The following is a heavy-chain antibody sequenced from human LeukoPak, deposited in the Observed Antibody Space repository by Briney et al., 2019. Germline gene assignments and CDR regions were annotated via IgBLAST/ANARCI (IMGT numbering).Heavy chain of an antibody. V-gene: IGHV4-39*07. CDR1: GGSISSSSYY. D-gene: IGHD6-13*01. CDR2: INHSGST. CDR3: ARLKRIGIAALVRYYFDY. J-gene: IGHJ4*02. Sequence: NPSETLSLTCTVSGGSISSSSYYWGWIRQPPGKGLEWIGEINHSGSTNYNPSLKSRVTISVDTSKNQFSLKLSSVTAADTAVYYCARLKRIGIAALVRYYFDYWGQGTLVTVSS.